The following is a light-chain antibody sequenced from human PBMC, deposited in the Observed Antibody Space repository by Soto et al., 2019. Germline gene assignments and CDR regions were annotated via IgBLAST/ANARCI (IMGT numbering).Light chain of an antibody. Sequence: DIQMTQSPSTLSASVGDRVTITCRASQSISSWLAWYQQKPGKAPKLLIYAASSLESGVPSRFSGSGSGTDFLLTISSLQPDDFANYYCQRYNSYWTFGQGTKVEIK. CDR3: QRYNSYWT. V-gene: IGKV1-5*01. CDR1: QSISSW. J-gene: IGKJ1*01. CDR2: AAS.